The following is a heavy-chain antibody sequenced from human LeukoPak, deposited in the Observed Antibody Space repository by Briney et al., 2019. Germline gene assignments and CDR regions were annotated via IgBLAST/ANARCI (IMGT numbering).Heavy chain of an antibody. V-gene: IGHV4-34*01. CDR1: GGSFSGYY. D-gene: IGHD6-13*01. Sequence: PSETLSLTCAVYGGSFSGYYWSWIRQPPGKGLEWIGEINHSGSTNYNPSLKSRVTISVDTSKNQFSLKLSSVTAADTAAYYCARGVVAAAGTCYFDYWGQGTLVTVSS. J-gene: IGHJ4*02. CDR2: INHSGST. CDR3: ARGVVAAAGTCYFDY.